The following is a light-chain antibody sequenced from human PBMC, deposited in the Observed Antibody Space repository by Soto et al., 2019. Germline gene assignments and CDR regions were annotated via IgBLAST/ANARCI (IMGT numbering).Light chain of an antibody. CDR1: SSDVGGFEY. J-gene: IGLJ1*01. Sequence: QSVLSQPASVSGSPGQSITISCTGTSSDVGGFEYVSWYQHQPGKAPKLIIYDVTKRPSGVSNRFSGSKSGNTASLTISGIQAQDEGAYYCGSIPRSSNSVLGNGIKLTV. V-gene: IGLV2-14*01. CDR3: GSIPRSSNSV. CDR2: DVT.